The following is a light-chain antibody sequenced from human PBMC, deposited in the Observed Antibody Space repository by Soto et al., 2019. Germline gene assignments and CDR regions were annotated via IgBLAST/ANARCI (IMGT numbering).Light chain of an antibody. CDR1: TSNILRNY. J-gene: IGLJ1*01. Sequence: QSVLTQPPSASGNPGQRLTISCSGSTSNILRNYVYWYRQFPGTAPRLLISMNDQRPSGVPHRFSGSKSGTSASLAISGLRSEDEADYYCASWDDSLSGYVFGTGTKVTVL. V-gene: IGLV1-47*01. CDR3: ASWDDSLSGYV. CDR2: MND.